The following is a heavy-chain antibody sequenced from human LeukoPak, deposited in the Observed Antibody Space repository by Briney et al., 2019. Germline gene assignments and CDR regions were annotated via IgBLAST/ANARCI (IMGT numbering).Heavy chain of an antibody. D-gene: IGHD3-9*01. CDR3: AKDGLNYDILTGYYYYMDV. Sequence: PGGSLRLSCAASGFTFSSYGMHWVRQAPGKGLEWVAFIRYDGSNKYYADSVKGRFTISRDNSKNTLYLQMNSLRAEDTAVYYCAKDGLNYDILTGYYYYMDVWGKGTTVTISS. CDR2: IRYDGSNK. CDR1: GFTFSSYG. V-gene: IGHV3-30*02. J-gene: IGHJ6*03.